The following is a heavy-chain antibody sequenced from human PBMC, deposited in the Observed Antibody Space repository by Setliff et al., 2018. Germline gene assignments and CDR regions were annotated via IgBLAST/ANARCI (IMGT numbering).Heavy chain of an antibody. J-gene: IGHJ4*02. CDR3: ARGGGYDSFDY. Sequence: PSETLSLTCTVSSGSISPYYWSWIRQAPGKGLEWIGYVSYSGNTNYNPSLKSRVTISVDRTRNQFSLKLSSVTAADMAVYYCARGGGYDSFDYWGQGVLVTVSS. D-gene: IGHD5-12*01. CDR2: VSYSGNT. V-gene: IGHV4-59*12. CDR1: SGSISPYY.